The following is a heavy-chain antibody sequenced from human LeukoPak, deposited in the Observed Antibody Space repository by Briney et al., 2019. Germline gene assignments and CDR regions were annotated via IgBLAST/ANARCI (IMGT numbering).Heavy chain of an antibody. J-gene: IGHJ4*02. Sequence: GGSLRLSCAASGFTFSSYGMHWVRQAPGKGLEWVAVISYDGSNKYYADSVKGRFTISRDNSKNTLYLQMNSLRAEDTAVYYCARDPAGIAASSDYWGQGTLVTVSS. D-gene: IGHD6-13*01. CDR1: GFTFSSYG. CDR3: ARDPAGIAASSDY. CDR2: ISYDGSNK. V-gene: IGHV3-30*03.